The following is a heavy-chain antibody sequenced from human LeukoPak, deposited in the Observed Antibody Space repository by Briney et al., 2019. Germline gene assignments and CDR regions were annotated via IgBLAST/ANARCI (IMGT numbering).Heavy chain of an antibody. V-gene: IGHV3-23*01. CDR2: ISGSGGGT. Sequence: GGSLRRSGAASAFTCSSYAMSWDRKAPGKGLEWVSAISGSGGGTDYADSVKGRFTISRDNSKNTLYLQMSSLRAEDTAVYYCASESYSSSWYWFDPWGQGTLVTVSS. J-gene: IGHJ5*02. CDR1: AFTCSSYA. CDR3: ASESYSSSWYWFDP. D-gene: IGHD6-13*01.